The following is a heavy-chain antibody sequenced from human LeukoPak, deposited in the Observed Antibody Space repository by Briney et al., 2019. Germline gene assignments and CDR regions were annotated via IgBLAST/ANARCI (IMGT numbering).Heavy chain of an antibody. D-gene: IGHD2-2*01. CDR2: IYSSGST. J-gene: IGHJ2*01. Sequence: SETLSLTCTVSGGSISNYYWSWIRQPAGKGLEWIGRIYSSGSTNYNPSLKSRVTMSVDTSKNQFSLKLSSVTAADTAVYYCARGQYHLLYWYFDLWGRGTLVTVSS. CDR1: GGSISNYY. CDR3: ARGQYHLLYWYFDL. V-gene: IGHV4-4*07.